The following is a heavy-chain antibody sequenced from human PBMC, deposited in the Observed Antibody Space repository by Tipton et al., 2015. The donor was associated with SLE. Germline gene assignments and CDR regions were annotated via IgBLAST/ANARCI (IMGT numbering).Heavy chain of an antibody. J-gene: IGHJ4*02. CDR3: ARLGGWELHVFDY. CDR1: GGSFSGYY. V-gene: IGHV4-59*01. CDR2: IYYSGST. Sequence: TLSLTCAVYGGSFSGYYWSWTRQPPGKGLEWIGYIYYSGSTNYNPSLKSRVTISVDTSKNQFSLKLSSVTAADTAVYYCARLGGWELHVFDYWGQGTLVTVSS. D-gene: IGHD1-26*01.